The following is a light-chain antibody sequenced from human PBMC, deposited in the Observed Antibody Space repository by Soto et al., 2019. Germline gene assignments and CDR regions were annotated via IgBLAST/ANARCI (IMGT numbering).Light chain of an antibody. V-gene: IGKV3-15*01. CDR2: GAS. CDR3: QQYNNWPLT. J-gene: IGKJ4*01. Sequence: EIVMTQSPATLSVSPGERATLSCRASQSVGSNLAWYQQKPGQAPRLLIYGASTRAAGIPARFSGSGSGTEFTLTISSLQSEDFAVYHCQQYNNWPLTVGGGTKVDIK. CDR1: QSVGSN.